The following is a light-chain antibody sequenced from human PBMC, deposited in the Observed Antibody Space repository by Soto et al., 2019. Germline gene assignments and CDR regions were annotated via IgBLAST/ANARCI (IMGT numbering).Light chain of an antibody. CDR1: QSSRTY. CDR2: AAS. CDR3: HQRSRTPFT. V-gene: IGKV1-39*01. Sequence: DLQMTQSPSSLSVSVGDRVTLSCRASQSSRTYLNWYQQKPGKAPKLLIYAASLLQSGVPSRFSGSGSETDFTRNISSVQPEDFTTYYCHQRSRTPFTFGPGTRVDFK. J-gene: IGKJ3*01.